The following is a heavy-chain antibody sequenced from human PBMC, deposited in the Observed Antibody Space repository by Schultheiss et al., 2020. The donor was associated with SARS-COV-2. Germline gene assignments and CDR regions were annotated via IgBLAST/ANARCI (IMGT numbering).Heavy chain of an antibody. J-gene: IGHJ3*02. CDR2: IYSGGST. V-gene: IGHV4-39*07. CDR1: GGSISSSSYY. D-gene: IGHD3-22*01. Sequence: SETLSLTCTVSGGSISSSSYYWGWIRQPPGKGLEWIGSIYSGGSTKNNPSLRSRVDISVDTSKKQFSLKLSSVTAEDTAVYYCARSISGYHSGGFDIWGQGTMVTVSS. CDR3: ARSISGYHSGGFDI.